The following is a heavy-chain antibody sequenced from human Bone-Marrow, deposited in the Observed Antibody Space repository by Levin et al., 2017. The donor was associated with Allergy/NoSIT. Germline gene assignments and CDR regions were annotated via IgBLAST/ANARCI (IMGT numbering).Heavy chain of an antibody. D-gene: IGHD4-17*01. Sequence: PSETLSLTCTVSGGSISSYYWSWIRQPAGKGLEWIGRIYTSGSTNYNPSLKSRVTMSVDTSKNQFSLKLSSVTAADTAVYYCAREDRVDYGDYVPRVYYYYGMDVWGQGTTVTVSS. J-gene: IGHJ6*02. CDR1: GGSISSYY. CDR2: IYTSGST. CDR3: AREDRVDYGDYVPRVYYYYGMDV. V-gene: IGHV4-4*07.